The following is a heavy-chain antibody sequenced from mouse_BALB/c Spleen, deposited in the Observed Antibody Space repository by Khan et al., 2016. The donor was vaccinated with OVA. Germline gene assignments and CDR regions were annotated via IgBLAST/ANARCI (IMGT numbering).Heavy chain of an antibody. J-gene: IGHJ4*01. Sequence: VQLQESGPGLVKPSQSLSLTCTVTGYSITSDYAWNWIRQFPGNKLEWMGYISYSGSTNYNPALKSRISITRDTSKNQFFLQLNSVTTDDTATYYCARDGSRYNYAMDYWGQGTSVTVSS. V-gene: IGHV3-2*02. D-gene: IGHD2-3*01. CDR2: ISYSGST. CDR3: ARDGSRYNYAMDY. CDR1: GYSITSDYA.